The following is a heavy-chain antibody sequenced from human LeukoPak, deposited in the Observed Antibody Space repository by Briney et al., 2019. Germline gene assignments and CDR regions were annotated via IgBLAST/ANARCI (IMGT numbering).Heavy chain of an antibody. J-gene: IGHJ4*02. CDR3: AKDFGNYYDSSGYAPVQD. V-gene: IGHV3-33*06. D-gene: IGHD3-22*01. CDR1: GFTFSSYG. Sequence: PGGSLRLSCAASGFTFSSYGMHWVRQAPGKGLEWVAVIWYDGSNKYYADSVKGRFTIPRDNSKNTLYLQMNSLRAEDTAVYYCAKDFGNYYDSSGYAPVQDWGQGTLVTVSS. CDR2: IWYDGSNK.